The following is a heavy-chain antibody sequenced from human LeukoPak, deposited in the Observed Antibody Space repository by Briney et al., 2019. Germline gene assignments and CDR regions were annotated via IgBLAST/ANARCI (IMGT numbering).Heavy chain of an antibody. CDR3: ARRGSISTSR. J-gene: IGHJ4*02. CDR1: GGSFSGYY. V-gene: IGHV4-34*01. CDR2: INHSGSN. D-gene: IGHD2-2*01. Sequence: SETLSLTCAVYGGSFSGYYWSWIRQPPGKGLEWIGEINHSGSNNYNPSLKSRVTISVDTSKNQFSLKLSSVTAADTAVYYCARRGSISTSRWGQGTLVTVSS.